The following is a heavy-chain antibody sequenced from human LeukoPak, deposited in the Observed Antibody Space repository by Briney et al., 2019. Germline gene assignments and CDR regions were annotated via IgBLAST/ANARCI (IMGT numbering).Heavy chain of an antibody. V-gene: IGHV1-2*02. CDR3: ARGVATIVNWFDP. CDR1: GYTFTGYY. J-gene: IGHJ5*02. CDR2: INPKRGGT. D-gene: IGHD5-12*01. Sequence: GASVTVSCKASGYTFTGYYLHWVRQAPGQGLEWMGWINPKRGGTNHAQKFQGRVTINRDRYISTDYMEVSRQTCDDRGVYYCARGVATIVNWFDPWGQGTLVTVSS.